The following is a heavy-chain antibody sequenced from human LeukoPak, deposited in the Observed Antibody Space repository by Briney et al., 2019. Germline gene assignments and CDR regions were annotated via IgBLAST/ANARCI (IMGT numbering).Heavy chain of an antibody. D-gene: IGHD5-24*01. V-gene: IGHV3-7*01. J-gene: IGHJ4*02. CDR1: VFTLGALS. Sequence: GRSLRLSRAASVFTLGALSMTGVSRARAKGRVWGANIMQDGTEKYYVDSVKGRFTIARDNTTNSLYLQMHSPSAADTAVYYCARHAAGYTTSFDYWGQGTLVTVSS. CDR3: ARHAAGYTTSFDY. CDR2: IMQDGTEK.